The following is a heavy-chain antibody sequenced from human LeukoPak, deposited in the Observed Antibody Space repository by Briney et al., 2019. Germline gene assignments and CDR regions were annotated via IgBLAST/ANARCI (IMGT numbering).Heavy chain of an antibody. Sequence: GASVKVSCKASGYTFTSYDINWVRQATGQGLEWLGWMNRNSGNTGYAQKFQGRVTITRNTSISTAYMELSSLRSEDTAVYYCARGGYQLLLFYWGQGTLVTVSS. CDR3: ARGGYQLLLFY. CDR1: GYTFTSYD. CDR2: MNRNSGNT. V-gene: IGHV1-8*03. D-gene: IGHD2-2*01. J-gene: IGHJ4*02.